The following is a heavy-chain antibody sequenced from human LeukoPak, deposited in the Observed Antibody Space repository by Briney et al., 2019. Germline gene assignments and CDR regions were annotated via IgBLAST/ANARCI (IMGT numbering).Heavy chain of an antibody. Sequence: PGGSLRLSCAASGFTFSSYGMHWVRQAPGKGLDWVAFIRYDGSNKYYADSVKGRFTISRDNSKNTLYLQMNSLRSDDTAVYYCARKVYSSGWYDRDYWGQGTLVTVSS. D-gene: IGHD6-19*01. CDR3: ARKVYSSGWYDRDY. CDR2: IRYDGSNK. V-gene: IGHV3-30*02. J-gene: IGHJ4*02. CDR1: GFTFSSYG.